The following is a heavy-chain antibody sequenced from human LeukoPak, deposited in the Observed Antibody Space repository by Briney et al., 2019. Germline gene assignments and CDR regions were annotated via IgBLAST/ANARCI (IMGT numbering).Heavy chain of an antibody. CDR3: ARDAYFYDSSGYYDDY. CDR2: ISSSGSTV. V-gene: IGHV3-11*01. CDR1: GFTFSDYS. Sequence: GGSLRLSCAASGFTFSDYSMSWIRQAPGKGLELVSYISSSGSTVYYADSVKGRFTISRDNAKNSLYLQMNSLRAEDTAVYYCARDAYFYDSSGYYDDYWGQGTLVTVSS. D-gene: IGHD3-22*01. J-gene: IGHJ4*02.